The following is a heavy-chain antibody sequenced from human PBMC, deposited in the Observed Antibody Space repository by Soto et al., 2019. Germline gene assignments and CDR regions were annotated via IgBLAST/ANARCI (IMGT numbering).Heavy chain of an antibody. CDR1: GFAFNNYA. CDR3: ARIDKFNTQSSDWANRFDY. CDR2: ITNGGMS. Sequence: EVQLLESGGGLVQPGGSLRLLCAGSGFAFNNYAMAWVRQAPGEGVEWVSTITNGGMSFYGHTAQGRFTNSRDNTESTVYLQMNSLRAEDTAVYHCARIDKFNTQSSDWANRFDYWGQGTLVTVSS. J-gene: IGHJ4*02. V-gene: IGHV3-23*01. D-gene: IGHD2-21*02.